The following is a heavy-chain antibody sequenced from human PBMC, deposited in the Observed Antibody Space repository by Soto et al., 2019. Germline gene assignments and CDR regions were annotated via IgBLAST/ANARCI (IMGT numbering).Heavy chain of an antibody. CDR3: AKDGYSSGWYYFDY. Sequence: GGSLRLSCAASGFTFDDYAMHWVRQAPGKGLEWVSGISWNSGSIGYADSVKGRFTISRDNAKNSLYLQMNSLRAEDTALYYCAKDGYSSGWYYFDYWGQGTLVTVS. CDR1: GFTFDDYA. V-gene: IGHV3-9*01. CDR2: ISWNSGSI. J-gene: IGHJ4*02. D-gene: IGHD6-19*01.